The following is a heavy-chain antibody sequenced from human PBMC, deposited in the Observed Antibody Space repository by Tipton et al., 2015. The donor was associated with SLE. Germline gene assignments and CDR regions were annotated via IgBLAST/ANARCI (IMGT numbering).Heavy chain of an antibody. CDR2: IYSSGSA. Sequence: TLSLTCTVSGGSISSFDYYWSWIRQPPGKGLEWIGYIYSSGSARNNPSLKSRVTISVDTSKNQFSLKLSSVTAADTAVYYCARHGGYWGQGTLVTVSS. CDR3: ARHGGY. CDR1: GGSISSFDYY. D-gene: IGHD3-3*01. J-gene: IGHJ4*02. V-gene: IGHV4-30-4*01.